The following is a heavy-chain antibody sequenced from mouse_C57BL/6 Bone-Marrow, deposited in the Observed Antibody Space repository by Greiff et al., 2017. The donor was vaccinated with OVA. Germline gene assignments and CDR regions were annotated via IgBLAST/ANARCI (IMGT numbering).Heavy chain of an antibody. D-gene: IGHD1-1*01. J-gene: IGHJ3*01. CDR2: IDPANGNT. Sequence: VQLQQSVAELVRPGASVKLSCTASGFNFKNTYMHWVKQRPEQGLEWIGRIDPANGNTKYAPKFQGKATITADTSSNTAYLQLSSLTSEDTAIYYCAVYYYGWAWFAYWGQGTLVTVSA. V-gene: IGHV14-3*01. CDR1: GFNFKNTY. CDR3: AVYYYGWAWFAY.